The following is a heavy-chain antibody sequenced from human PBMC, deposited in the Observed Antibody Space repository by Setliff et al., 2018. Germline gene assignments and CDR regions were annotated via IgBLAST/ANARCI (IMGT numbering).Heavy chain of an antibody. V-gene: IGHV4-39*01. J-gene: IGHJ5*02. Sequence: ETLSLTCAVSGYSISSDSDYWSWIRQPPGKGLEWIGYIYYSGSTYYTPSLKSRVTISVDTSRNQFSLKLNSVTAADTAVYYCAKAQYSGSYHWFDPWGQGTLVTVSS. CDR2: IYYSGST. D-gene: IGHD1-26*01. CDR3: AKAQYSGSYHWFDP. CDR1: GYSISSDSDY.